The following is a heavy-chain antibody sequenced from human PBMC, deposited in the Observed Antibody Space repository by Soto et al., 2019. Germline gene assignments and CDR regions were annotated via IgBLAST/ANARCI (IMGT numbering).Heavy chain of an antibody. D-gene: IGHD6-13*01. CDR2: IYPGDSDT. V-gene: IGHV5-51*01. CDR3: ARTAAAGKYYYGVDV. CDR1: GYSFTSYW. J-gene: IGHJ6*02. Sequence: GESLKISCKGSGYSFTSYWIGWVRQMPGKGLEWMGIIYPGDSDTRYSPSFQGQVTISADKSISTAYLQWSSLKASNTAMYYCARTAAAGKYYYGVDVWGQGTTVTVSS.